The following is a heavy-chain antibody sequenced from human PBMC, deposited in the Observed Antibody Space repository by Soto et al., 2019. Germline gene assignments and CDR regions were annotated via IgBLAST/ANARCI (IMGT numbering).Heavy chain of an antibody. CDR3: ARSKYYYYGMDV. V-gene: IGHV4-30-2*01. J-gene: IGHJ6*02. Sequence: SETLSLTCAVSGGSISSGGYSWSWIRQPPGKGLEWIGYIYHSGSTYYNPSLKSRVTISVDRSKNQFSLKLSSVTAADTAVYYCARSKYYYYGMDVWGQGTTVTVSS. CDR2: IYHSGST. CDR1: GGSISSGGYS.